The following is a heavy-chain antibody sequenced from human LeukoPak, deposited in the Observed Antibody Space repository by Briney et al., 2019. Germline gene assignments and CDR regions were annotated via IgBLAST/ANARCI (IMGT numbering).Heavy chain of an antibody. V-gene: IGHV3-30-3*01. J-gene: IGHJ4*02. CDR3: ARGVVVVAATNYFDY. CDR1: GFTFSSYA. D-gene: IGHD2-15*01. Sequence: GRSLRLSCAASGFTFSSYAMHWVRQAPGKGLEWVAVISYDGSNKYYADSVKGRFTISRDNSKNTLYLQMNSLRAEDTAVYYCARGVVVVAATNYFDYWGQGTLVTVSS. CDR2: ISYDGSNK.